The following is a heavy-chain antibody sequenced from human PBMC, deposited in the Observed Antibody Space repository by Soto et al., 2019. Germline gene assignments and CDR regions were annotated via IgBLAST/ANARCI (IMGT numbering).Heavy chain of an antibody. D-gene: IGHD3-10*01. Sequence: GGSLRLSCAASGFTFSSYGMHWVRQAPGKGLEWVAVIWYDGSNKYYADSVKGRFTISRDNSKNTLYLQMNSLRAEDTAVYYCARDFPPGSGSYSYYYYMDVWGKGTTVTVSS. CDR1: GFTFSSYG. J-gene: IGHJ6*03. CDR2: IWYDGSNK. V-gene: IGHV3-33*01. CDR3: ARDFPPGSGSYSYYYYMDV.